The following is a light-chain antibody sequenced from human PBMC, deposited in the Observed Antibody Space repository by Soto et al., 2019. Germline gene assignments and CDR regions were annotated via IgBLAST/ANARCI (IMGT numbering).Light chain of an antibody. CDR3: QSYDSSLSGYV. Sequence: QLVLTQPPSVSGAPGQRVTISCTGSSSNIGAGYDVHWYQHLPGTAPKFLIYGSTNRPSGVPDRFSGSKSGTSASLAITGLQAEDEADYYCQSYDSSLSGYVFGTGTKLTVL. CDR2: GST. CDR1: SSNIGAGYD. J-gene: IGLJ1*01. V-gene: IGLV1-40*01.